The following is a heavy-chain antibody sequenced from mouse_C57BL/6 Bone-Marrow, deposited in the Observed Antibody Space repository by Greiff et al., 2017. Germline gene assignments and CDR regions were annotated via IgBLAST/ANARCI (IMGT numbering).Heavy chain of an antibody. J-gene: IGHJ1*03. CDR1: GFTFSSYA. Sequence: EVHLVESGGGLVKPGGSLKLSCAASGFTFSSYAMSWVRQTPEKRLEWVATISDGGSYTYYPDNVKGRFTISRDNAKNNLYLQMSHLKSEDTAMXYCARYYYGSSRWYFDVWGTGTTVTVSS. D-gene: IGHD1-1*01. CDR2: ISDGGSYT. CDR3: ARYYYGSSRWYFDV. V-gene: IGHV5-4*01.